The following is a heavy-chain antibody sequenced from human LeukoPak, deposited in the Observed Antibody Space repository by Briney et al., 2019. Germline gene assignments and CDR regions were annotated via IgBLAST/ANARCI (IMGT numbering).Heavy chain of an antibody. J-gene: IGHJ4*02. Sequence: PGGSLRLSCAVSGFKVNVYSTHWVRQAPGKGLQWLTVVSFDGKYEYYADFVAGRFTVSRDDSKNTVFLQMNSLRADDTAVYYCARDLTGFNYGPFDYWGQGTLVTVSS. CDR3: ARDLTGFNYGPFDY. D-gene: IGHD3-9*01. CDR1: GFKVNVYS. V-gene: IGHV3-30*03. CDR2: VSFDGKYE.